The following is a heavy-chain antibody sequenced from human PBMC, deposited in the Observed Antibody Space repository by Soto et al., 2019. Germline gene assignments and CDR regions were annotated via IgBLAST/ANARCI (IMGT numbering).Heavy chain of an antibody. CDR3: ARQSGYSYGRTFDY. CDR1: GGSISSSSYY. Sequence: SETLSLTCTVSGGSISSSSYYWGWIRQPPGKGLEWIGSIYYSGSTYYNPSLKSRVTISVDTSKNQFSLKLSSVTAADTAVYYCARQSGYSYGRTFDYWGQGTLVTVSS. CDR2: IYYSGST. J-gene: IGHJ4*02. D-gene: IGHD5-18*01. V-gene: IGHV4-39*01.